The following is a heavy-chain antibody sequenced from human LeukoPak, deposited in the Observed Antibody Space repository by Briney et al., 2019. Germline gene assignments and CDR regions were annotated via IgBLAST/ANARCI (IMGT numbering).Heavy chain of an antibody. CDR3: AKAEFDRGHYFDS. V-gene: IGHV1-69*13. J-gene: IGHJ4*02. Sequence: ASVKVSCKTSGGTFSTYAFSWVRQAPGQGLEWMGMIIPVFGSTNYAQKFQGRVILTADESTSTAYMDVGSLRSEDTAVYYCAKAEFDRGHYFDSWGQGTLVTVSS. D-gene: IGHD1-26*01. CDR1: GGTFSTYA. CDR2: IIPVFGST.